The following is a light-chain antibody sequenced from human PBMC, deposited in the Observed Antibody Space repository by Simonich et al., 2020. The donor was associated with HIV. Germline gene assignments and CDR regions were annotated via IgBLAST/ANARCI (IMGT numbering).Light chain of an antibody. CDR3: QQYYSTPPYT. Sequence: DIVMTQSQDSLAVSLGERATIHCKSSQSVLYSSNHKNYLAWYQQKPGQPPNLLIYWASTRESVVPDRFSGSGSGTDFTLTISSLQAEDVAVYYCQQYYSTPPYTFGQGTKLEIK. CDR2: WAS. J-gene: IGKJ2*01. CDR1: QSVLYSSNHKNY. V-gene: IGKV4-1*01.